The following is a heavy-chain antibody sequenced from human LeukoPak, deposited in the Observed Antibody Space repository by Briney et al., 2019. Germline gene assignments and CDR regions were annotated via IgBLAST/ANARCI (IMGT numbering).Heavy chain of an antibody. D-gene: IGHD3-22*01. CDR2: ISSSGSSI. Sequence: GGSLRLSCAAFGFTFRSYEMNWVRQAPGKGLEWVSYISSSGSSIYYADSVKGRFTISRDNAKNSLYLQMNSLRAEDTAVYYCARGNYYDTSGLDYWGQGTLVTVSS. J-gene: IGHJ4*02. CDR3: ARGNYYDTSGLDY. CDR1: GFTFRSYE. V-gene: IGHV3-48*03.